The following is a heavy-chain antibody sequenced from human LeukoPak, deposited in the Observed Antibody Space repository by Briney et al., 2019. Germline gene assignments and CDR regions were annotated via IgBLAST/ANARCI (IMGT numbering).Heavy chain of an antibody. CDR1: GFTFSSYT. CDR3: ARFAAGGSYYYMDV. CDR2: IGTSTTTV. J-gene: IGHJ6*03. V-gene: IGHV3-48*01. Sequence: PGGSLRLSRAASGFTFSSYTMNWVRQPPGKGLEWVSNIGTSTTTVYYADSVKGRFTISRDNAKNSLYLQMNSLRADDTAVYYCARFAAGGSYYYMDVWGKGTTVTVSS. D-gene: IGHD6-25*01.